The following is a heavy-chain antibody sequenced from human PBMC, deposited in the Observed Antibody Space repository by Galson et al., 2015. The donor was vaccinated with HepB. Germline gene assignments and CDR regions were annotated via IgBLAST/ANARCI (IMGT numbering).Heavy chain of an antibody. D-gene: IGHD1-14*01. Sequence: SVKVSCKASGDTFSGYTITWVRQAPGQGLEWMGRIIPFLNIRNYAQKFQGRVTITADISTNTAYMELSSLRSEDTAIYYCARDNHGAEAGGIDPWGQGTLVTVSS. CDR1: GDTFSGYT. V-gene: IGHV1-69*04. CDR3: ARDNHGAEAGGIDP. J-gene: IGHJ5*02. CDR2: IIPFLNIR.